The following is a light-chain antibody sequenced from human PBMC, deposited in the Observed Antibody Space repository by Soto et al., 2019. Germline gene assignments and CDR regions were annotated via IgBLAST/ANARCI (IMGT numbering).Light chain of an antibody. J-gene: IGKJ1*01. V-gene: IGKV3-20*01. CDR2: GAA. CDR3: QQYGSSPRT. Sequence: EIVLTQSPGTLSLSPGERAILSCRASQSVSSGYLAWYQQRPGQAPRLLIYGAASRATCIPDRFSGSGSGTDFILTITRLEPEDFAVYYCQQYGSSPRTFGQGNKVEIK. CDR1: QSVSSGY.